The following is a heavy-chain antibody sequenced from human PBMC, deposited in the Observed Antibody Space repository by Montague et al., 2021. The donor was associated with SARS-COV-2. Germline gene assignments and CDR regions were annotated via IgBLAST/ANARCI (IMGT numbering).Heavy chain of an antibody. Sequence: VKPTQTLTLTCTFSGFSLSTSGMCVSWIRQPPGKALEWLALIXWDDDKYYSTSLKTRLTISKDTSKNQVVLTMTSVDPVDTATYYCARIRDYDILTGSYSGFDYWGQGTLVTVSS. CDR3: ARIRDYDILTGSYSGFDY. D-gene: IGHD3-9*01. CDR1: GFSLSTSGMC. J-gene: IGHJ4*02. V-gene: IGHV2-70*01. CDR2: IXWDDDK.